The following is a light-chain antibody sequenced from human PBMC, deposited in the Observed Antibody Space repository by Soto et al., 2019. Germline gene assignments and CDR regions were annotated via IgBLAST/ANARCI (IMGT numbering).Light chain of an antibody. Sequence: IVLTKSAVTVYLAPGETATLSCRASQSVSSYLAWYQQKPGQAPRLLIYDASNRATGIPARFSGSGSGTDFTLTISSLEPEDFAVYYCQQRSNWPLPFGQGTRLEI. CDR1: QSVSSY. J-gene: IGKJ5*01. CDR2: DAS. V-gene: IGKV3-11*01. CDR3: QQRSNWPLP.